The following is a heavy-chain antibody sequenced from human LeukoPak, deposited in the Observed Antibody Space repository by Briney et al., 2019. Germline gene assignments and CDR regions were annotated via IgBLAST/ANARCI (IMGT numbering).Heavy chain of an antibody. CDR3: ARDQGYYYGSGSYDEK. J-gene: IGHJ4*02. D-gene: IGHD3-10*01. V-gene: IGHV3-53*01. CDR1: GFTFSSYA. CDR2: IYSGGST. Sequence: GGSLRLSCAASGFTFSSYAMSWVRQAPGKGLEWVSVIYSGGSTYYADSVKGRFTISRDNSKNTLYLQMNSLRAEDTAVYYCARDQGYYYGSGSYDEKWGQGTLVTVSS.